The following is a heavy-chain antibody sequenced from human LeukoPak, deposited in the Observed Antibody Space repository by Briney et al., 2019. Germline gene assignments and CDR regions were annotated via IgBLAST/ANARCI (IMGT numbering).Heavy chain of an antibody. J-gene: IGHJ3*02. V-gene: IGHV1-69*05. CDR3: ARDRTLWAVAGTDPQGAFDI. CDR1: GGTFSSYA. D-gene: IGHD6-19*01. CDR2: IIPIFGTA. Sequence: SVKVSCKASGGTFSSYAMSWVRQAPGQGLEWMGRIIPIFGTANYAQKFQGRVTITTDESTSTAYMELSSLRSEDTAVYYCARDRTLWAVAGTDPQGAFDIWGQGTMVTVSS.